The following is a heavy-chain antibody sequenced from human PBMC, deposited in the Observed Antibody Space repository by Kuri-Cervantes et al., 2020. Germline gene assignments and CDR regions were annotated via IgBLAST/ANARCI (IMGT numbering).Heavy chain of an antibody. CDR3: AKDYYGPDY. CDR1: GFTFDDYA. Sequence: GGSLRLSCAASGFTFDDYAMHWVRQAPGKGLEWVSLISWDGGSTYYADSVKGRFTISRDNSKNSLYLQMNSLRAEDTAVYYCAKDYYGPDYWGQGTLVTVSS. CDR2: ISWDGGST. D-gene: IGHD3-3*01. J-gene: IGHJ4*02. V-gene: IGHV3-43D*04.